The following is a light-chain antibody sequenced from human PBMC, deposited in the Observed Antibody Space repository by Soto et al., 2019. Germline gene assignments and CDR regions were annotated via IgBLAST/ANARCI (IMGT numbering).Light chain of an antibody. CDR1: QSISSY. CDR3: QQSHSIPRT. V-gene: IGKV1-39*01. Sequence: DIQMTQSPSSLSASVGDRVTITCRASQSISSYLNWYQQKPGKAPKLLIYAASSLQSGVPSRFSGSGSGTDFTLTISSLQPEDFATYYCQQSHSIPRTFGQGTKVEIK. CDR2: AAS. J-gene: IGKJ1*01.